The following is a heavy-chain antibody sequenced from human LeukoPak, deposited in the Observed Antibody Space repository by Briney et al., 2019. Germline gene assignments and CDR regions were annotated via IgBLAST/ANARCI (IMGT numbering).Heavy chain of an antibody. J-gene: IGHJ4*02. D-gene: IGHD4-11*01. CDR3: ADSNYWYPVDY. V-gene: IGHV3-23*01. CDR1: GFTFSSYA. Sequence: GGSLRLSCAASGFTFSSYAMRWVRQAPGKGLEWVSGITGSGDSTYYADSVKGRFTISRDNSKNTLYLQMNSLRAEDTAVYYCADSNYWYPVDYWGQGTLATVSS. CDR2: ITGSGDST.